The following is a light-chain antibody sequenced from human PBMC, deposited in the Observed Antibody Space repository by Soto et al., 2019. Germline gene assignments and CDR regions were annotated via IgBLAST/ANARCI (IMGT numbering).Light chain of an antibody. Sequence: QSVLTQPPSVSGAPLQRVTISCTGSGSGIGPAFHVHWYQQLPGTAPQLLIYANSNRPSGVPDRFSGSKSGTSASLAIAGLQAEDEADYYCQSYDSSLGGSVFGTGTKVTVL. CDR1: GSGIGPAFH. CDR3: QSYDSSLGGSV. J-gene: IGLJ1*01. CDR2: ANS. V-gene: IGLV1-40*01.